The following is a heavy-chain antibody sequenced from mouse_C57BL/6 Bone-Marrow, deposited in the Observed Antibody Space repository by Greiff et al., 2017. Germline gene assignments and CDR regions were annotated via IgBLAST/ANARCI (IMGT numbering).Heavy chain of an antibody. Sequence: VESGASVKISCKASGYAFSSSWMNWVKQRPGKGLEWIGRIYPGDGDTNYNGKFKGKATLTADKSSSTAYMQLSSLTSEDSAVYFCARWLLPYDFDYWGQGTTLTVSS. V-gene: IGHV1-82*01. J-gene: IGHJ2*01. CDR2: IYPGDGDT. CDR3: ARWLLPYDFDY. CDR1: GYAFSSSW. D-gene: IGHD2-3*01.